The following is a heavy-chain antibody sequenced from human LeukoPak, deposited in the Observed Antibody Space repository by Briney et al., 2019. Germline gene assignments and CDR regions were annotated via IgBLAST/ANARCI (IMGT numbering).Heavy chain of an antibody. D-gene: IGHD3-22*01. J-gene: IGHJ4*02. CDR3: ASGYYYDSSGYHTTPLHFDY. CDR2: IYYSGST. Sequence: TLSLTCTVSGGSISSSSYYWGWIRQPPGKGLEWIGSIYYSGSTYYNPSLKSRVTISVDTSKNQFSLKLSSVTAADTAVYYCASGYYYDSSGYHTTPLHFDYWGQGTLVTVSS. V-gene: IGHV4-39*07. CDR1: GGSISSSSYY.